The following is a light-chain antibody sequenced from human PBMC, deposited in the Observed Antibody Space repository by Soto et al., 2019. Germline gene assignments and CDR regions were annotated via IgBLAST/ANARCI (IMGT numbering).Light chain of an antibody. Sequence: DIQFTQSPSFLSSSVLERFTITCLASQGISSYLAWYQQKPGKAPKLLIYAASTLQSGVPSRFSGSGSGTEFTLTISRLQPEDFATYYCQQLNSYPITFGQGTRLEIK. V-gene: IGKV1-9*01. CDR3: QQLNSYPIT. CDR2: AAS. CDR1: QGISSY. J-gene: IGKJ5*01.